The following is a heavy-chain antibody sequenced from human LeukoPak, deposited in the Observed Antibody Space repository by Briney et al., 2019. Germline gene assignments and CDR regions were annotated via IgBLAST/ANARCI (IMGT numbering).Heavy chain of an antibody. D-gene: IGHD4-23*01. Sequence: SETLSLTCTVSGGSISSSNYYWSWIRQPPGTGLEWIGEINHSGSTNYNPSLKSRVTISVDTSKNQFSLKLSSVTAADTAVYYCARREVVTPRYFDYWGQGTLVTVSS. V-gene: IGHV4-39*07. J-gene: IGHJ4*02. CDR3: ARREVVTPRYFDY. CDR2: INHSGST. CDR1: GGSISSSNYY.